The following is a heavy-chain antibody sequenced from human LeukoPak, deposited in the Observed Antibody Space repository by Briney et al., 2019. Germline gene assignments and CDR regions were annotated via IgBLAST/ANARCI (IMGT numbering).Heavy chain of an antibody. V-gene: IGHV3-23*01. J-gene: IGHJ4*02. CDR1: GFNLSVYG. CDR3: AKEEWGSSSWYGY. Sequence: GGSLRLSCTASGFNLSVYGMHWVRQAPGKGLEWVSAISGSGGSTYYADSVKGRFTISRDNSKNTLYLQMNSLRAEDTAVYYCAKEEWGSSSWYGYWGQGTLVTVSS. D-gene: IGHD6-13*01. CDR2: ISGSGGST.